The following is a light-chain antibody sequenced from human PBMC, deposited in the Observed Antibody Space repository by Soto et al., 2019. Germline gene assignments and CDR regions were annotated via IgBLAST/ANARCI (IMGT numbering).Light chain of an antibody. V-gene: IGKV1-39*01. CDR1: QNISNF. CDR2: GSS. CDR3: QQIYRSPLN. J-gene: IGKJ3*01. Sequence: DIQMTHSPLSLSASVGESVTITCRASQNISNFLNWYQHKPGKPPSLLIFGSSTLQGVVPSRFRGSRSETDFSLTICGRRPEDFATYLCQQIYRSPLNFGPGTRVD.